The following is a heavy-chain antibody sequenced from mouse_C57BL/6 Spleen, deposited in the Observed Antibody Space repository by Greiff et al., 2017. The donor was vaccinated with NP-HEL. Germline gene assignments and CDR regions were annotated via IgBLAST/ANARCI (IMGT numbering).Heavy chain of an antibody. J-gene: IGHJ4*01. Sequence: QVQLQQPGAELVKPGASVKLSCKASGYTFTSYWMQWVKQRPGQGLEWIGEIDPSDSYTNYNQKFKGKATLTVGTSSSTAYMQLSSLTSEDSAVYYCARLGYGNIYYAMDYWGQGTSVTVSS. V-gene: IGHV1-50*01. D-gene: IGHD2-1*01. CDR1: GYTFTSYW. CDR3: ARLGYGNIYYAMDY. CDR2: IDPSDSYT.